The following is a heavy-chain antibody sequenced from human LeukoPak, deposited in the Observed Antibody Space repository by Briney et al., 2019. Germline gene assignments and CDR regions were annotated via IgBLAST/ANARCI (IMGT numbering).Heavy chain of an antibody. J-gene: IGHJ6*02. D-gene: IGHD4-17*01. V-gene: IGHV4-4*07. CDR3: ARDTVTPEYHGMDV. Sequence: SETLSLTCTVSGGSITNYYWNWLRQPAGKGLEWIGHIYVSGSTEYNPSLKSRVTMSIDTSKNQFSLKLRSVTAADTAVYYCARDTVTPEYHGMDVWGQGTTVTVSS. CDR1: GGSITNYY. CDR2: IYVSGST.